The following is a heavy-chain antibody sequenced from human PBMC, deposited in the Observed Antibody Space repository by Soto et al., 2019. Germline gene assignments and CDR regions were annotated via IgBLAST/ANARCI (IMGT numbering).Heavy chain of an antibody. V-gene: IGHV3-30-3*01. J-gene: IGHJ6*02. Sequence: GGSLRLSCAASGFTFSSYAMHWVRQAPGKGLEWVAVISYDGSNKYYADSVKGRFTISRDNSKNTLYLQMNSLRAEDTAVYYCARERDDHSNYYYGMDVWVQGT. D-gene: IGHD4-4*01. CDR1: GFTFSSYA. CDR2: ISYDGSNK. CDR3: ARERDDHSNYYYGMDV.